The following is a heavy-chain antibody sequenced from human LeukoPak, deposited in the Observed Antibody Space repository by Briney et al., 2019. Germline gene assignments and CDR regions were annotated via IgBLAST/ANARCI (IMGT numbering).Heavy chain of an antibody. Sequence: ASVKVSCKASGYTFTGYYMHWVRQAPGQGLEWMGWINPNSGGTNYAQKFQGRVTMTRDTSISTAYMELSRLRSDDTAVYYCARVTRYELEPSPGNDYWGQGTLVTVSS. V-gene: IGHV1-2*02. CDR1: GYTFTGYY. CDR3: ARVTRYELEPSPGNDY. CDR2: INPNSGGT. J-gene: IGHJ4*02. D-gene: IGHD1-1*01.